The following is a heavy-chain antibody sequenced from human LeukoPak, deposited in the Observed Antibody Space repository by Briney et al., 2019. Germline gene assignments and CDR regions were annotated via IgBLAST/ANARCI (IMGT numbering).Heavy chain of an antibody. V-gene: IGHV1-2*02. CDR2: INPNSGGT. CDR3: ARGYYYGS. D-gene: IGHD3-10*01. Sequence: GASVKVSCKASGYTFTGYYMHWVRQAPGQGLEWMGWINPNSGGTNYAQKFQGRVTITRNTSISTAYMELSSLRSEDTAVYYCARGYYYGSWGQGTMVTVSS. CDR1: GYTFTGYY. J-gene: IGHJ3*01.